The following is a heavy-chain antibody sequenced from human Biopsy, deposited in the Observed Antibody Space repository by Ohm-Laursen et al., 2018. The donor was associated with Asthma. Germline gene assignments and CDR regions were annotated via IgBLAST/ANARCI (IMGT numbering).Heavy chain of an antibody. J-gene: IGHJ4*02. D-gene: IGHD6-19*01. CDR1: RFTYE. CDR3: AREGVAGTHIED. V-gene: IGHV3-30-3*01. Sequence: SLRLSCTASRFTYEMHWVRQAPGKGLEWVAVIPYDGSSIYYADSVKGRFTISRDNSKNTLSLQMNSLTAEDTAVYYCAREGVAGTHIEDWGQGTLVTVSS. CDR2: IPYDGSSI.